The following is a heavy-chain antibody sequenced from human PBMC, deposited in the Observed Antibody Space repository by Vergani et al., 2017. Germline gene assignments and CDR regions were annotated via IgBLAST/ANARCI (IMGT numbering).Heavy chain of an antibody. CDR3: ARDPDIVVVPAAPYYYYYYGMDV. J-gene: IGHJ6*02. Sequence: QVQLVQSGAEVKKPGASVKVSCKASGYTFTSYGISWVRQAPGQGLEWMGWISAYNGNTNYAQKLQGRVTMTTDTSTSTAYMELRSLRSDDTAVYYWARDPDIVVVPAAPYYYYYYGMDVCSQGTTVTVSS. CDR2: ISAYNGNT. D-gene: IGHD2-2*01. CDR1: GYTFTSYG. V-gene: IGHV1-18*04.